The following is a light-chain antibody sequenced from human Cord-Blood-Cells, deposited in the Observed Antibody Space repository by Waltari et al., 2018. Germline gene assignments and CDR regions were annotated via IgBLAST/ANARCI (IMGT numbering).Light chain of an antibody. CDR2: QDS. CDR3: QAWDSSTWV. Sequence: SYELTQPPSVSVSPGQPASITCSGDNSGGKYARWYQQKPGQSPVLVNYQDSKRPSGVPGRFSGSNSGNTATLTLSGTQAMDEADYYCQAWDSSTWVFGGGTKLTVL. V-gene: IGLV3-1*01. CDR1: NSGGKY. J-gene: IGLJ3*02.